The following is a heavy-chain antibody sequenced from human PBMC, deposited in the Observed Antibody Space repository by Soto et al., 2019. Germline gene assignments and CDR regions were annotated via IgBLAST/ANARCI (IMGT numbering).Heavy chain of an antibody. CDR2: IYYSGST. V-gene: IGHV4-31*03. CDR1: GGSISSGGYY. Sequence: QVQLQESGPGLVKPSQTLSLTCTVSGGSISSGGYYWSWIRQHPGKGLEWIGYIYYSGSTYYNPSLKRRVTVSVDTSKNQFSLKLSSVTAADTAVYYCARDKGDYGDIGWFDPWGQGTLVTVSS. CDR3: ARDKGDYGDIGWFDP. D-gene: IGHD4-17*01. J-gene: IGHJ5*02.